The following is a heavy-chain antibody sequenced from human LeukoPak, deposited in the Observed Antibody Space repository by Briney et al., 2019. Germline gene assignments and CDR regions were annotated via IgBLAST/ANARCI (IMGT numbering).Heavy chain of an antibody. J-gene: IGHJ4*02. CDR3: ARRRVGATYFDY. CDR2: ISAYNGNT. D-gene: IGHD1-26*01. Sequence: ASVKVSCKASGYTFTSYGISWVRQAPGQGLEWMGWISAYNGNTNYAQKLQGRVTMTTDTSTSTAYMELRSLRSDDTAAYYCARRRVGATYFDYWGQGTLVTVSS. CDR1: GYTFTSYG. V-gene: IGHV1-18*01.